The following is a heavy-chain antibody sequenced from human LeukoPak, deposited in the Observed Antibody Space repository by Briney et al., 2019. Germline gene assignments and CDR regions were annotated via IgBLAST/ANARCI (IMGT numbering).Heavy chain of an antibody. CDR3: ARGGYYGSANDFRFDP. CDR1: GVSISNYY. J-gene: IGHJ5*02. D-gene: IGHD3-10*01. Sequence: SETLSLTCTVSGVSISNYYWSWIRQSPGKGLECIGYIHYTGSTNYNPSLKSRVTISVETSKNQFSLKLKCVTAADTAVFYCARGGYYGSANDFRFDPWGQGTLVTVSS. V-gene: IGHV4-59*01. CDR2: IHYTGST.